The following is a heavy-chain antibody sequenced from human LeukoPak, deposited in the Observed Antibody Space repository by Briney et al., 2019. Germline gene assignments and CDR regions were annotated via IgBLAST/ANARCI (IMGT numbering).Heavy chain of an antibody. CDR2: NSGGST. Sequence: GGSLRLSCAASGFTFSRYAVYWVRQAPGRGLGWVSSNSGGSTYYADSVKGRFTISRDNSKNTLYLQMNSLRAEDTAVYYCAKDLGSSGWYIDYWGQGTLVTDSS. D-gene: IGHD6-19*01. J-gene: IGHJ4*02. V-gene: IGHV3-23*01. CDR3: AKDLGSSGWYIDY. CDR1: GFTFSRYA.